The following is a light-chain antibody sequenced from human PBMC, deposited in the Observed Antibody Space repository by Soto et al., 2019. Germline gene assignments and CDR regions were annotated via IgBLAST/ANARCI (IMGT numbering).Light chain of an antibody. V-gene: IGKV4-1*01. Sequence: DIVMPQSPDSLAVSPGERATIHCNSSQTVLHSSNNKICLAWYQQKPGQPPKLLIYWASTRESGVPDRFSGSGSGTDFTLTISSLQAEDVAVYYCQQYYSTPLTFGGGTKVDIK. J-gene: IGKJ4*01. CDR1: QTVLHSSNNKIC. CDR3: QQYYSTPLT. CDR2: WAS.